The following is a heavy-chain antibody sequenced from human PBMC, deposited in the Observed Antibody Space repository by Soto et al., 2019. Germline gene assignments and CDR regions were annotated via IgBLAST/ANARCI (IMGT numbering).Heavy chain of an antibody. J-gene: IGHJ4*02. D-gene: IGHD6-19*01. CDR3: ARDGGASRGWPYFDY. CDR1: GFTFSTYS. Sequence: EVQLVESGGGLVQPGGSLRLSCAASGFTFSTYSMNWVRQAPGKGLEWVSYIRGGGRTIYYTDSVKGRFTISRDTAKNSLYLQMNSLRAEDTAVYYCARDGGASRGWPYFDYWGQGALVTVSS. CDR2: IRGGGRTI. V-gene: IGHV3-48*01.